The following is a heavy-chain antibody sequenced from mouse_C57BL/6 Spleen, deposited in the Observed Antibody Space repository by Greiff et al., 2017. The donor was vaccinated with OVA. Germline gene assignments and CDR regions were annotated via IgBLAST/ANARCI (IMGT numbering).Heavy chain of an antibody. CDR2: ISSGSSTI. CDR1: GFTFSDYG. Sequence: EVKVEESGGGLVKPGGSLKLSCAASGFTFSDYGMHWVRQAPEKGLEWVAYISSGSSTIYYADTVKGRFTISRDNAKNTLFLQMTSLRSEDTAMYYCASKYAMDYWGQGTSVTVSS. V-gene: IGHV5-17*01. CDR3: ASKYAMDY. J-gene: IGHJ4*01.